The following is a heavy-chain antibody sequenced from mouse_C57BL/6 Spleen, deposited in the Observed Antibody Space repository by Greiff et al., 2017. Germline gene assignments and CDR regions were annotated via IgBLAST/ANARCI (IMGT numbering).Heavy chain of an antibody. V-gene: IGHV1-82*01. J-gene: IGHJ4*01. Sequence: QVQLQQSGPELVKPGASVKISCKASGYAFSSSWMNWVKQRPGKGLEWIGRIYPGDGDTNYNGKFKGKATLTADKSSSTAYMQLSSLTSEDSAVYFCAREDLAMDYWGQGTSVTVSS. CDR2: IYPGDGDT. CDR1: GYAFSSSW. CDR3: AREDLAMDY.